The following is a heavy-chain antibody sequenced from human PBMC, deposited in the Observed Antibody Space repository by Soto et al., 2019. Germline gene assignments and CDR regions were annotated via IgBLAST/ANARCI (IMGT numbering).Heavy chain of an antibody. Sequence: GXSLRLSCVASGXTFSRYVIHWVRQAPGKGLDGLAVVSSDGRTQYYADSVNGRFTISRDNSSNTLFLQMDSVRPEDTAVYYCAKEITVAGDFDYWGHGTLGTVSS. CDR2: VSSDGRTQ. CDR1: GXTFSRYV. J-gene: IGHJ4*01. V-gene: IGHV3-30*18. CDR3: AKEITVAGDFDY. D-gene: IGHD6-19*01.